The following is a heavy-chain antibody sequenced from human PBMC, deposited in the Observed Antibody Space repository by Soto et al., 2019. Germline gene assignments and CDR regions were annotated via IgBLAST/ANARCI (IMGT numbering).Heavy chain of an antibody. CDR2: ISYDGSNK. D-gene: IGHD5-12*01. J-gene: IGHJ4*02. Sequence: QVQLVESGGGVVQPGRSLRLSCAASGFTFSSYGMPWVRQAPGKGLEWVAVISYDGSNKYYADSVKGRFTISRDNSKNPLYLQMSSLRAEDTAVYYCAKEFLSGYDSPLYYWGQGTLVTVSS. V-gene: IGHV3-30*18. CDR3: AKEFLSGYDSPLYY. CDR1: GFTFSSYG.